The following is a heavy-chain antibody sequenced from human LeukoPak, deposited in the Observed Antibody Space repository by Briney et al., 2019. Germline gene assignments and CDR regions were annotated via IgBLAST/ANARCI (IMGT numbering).Heavy chain of an antibody. CDR2: INAGNGNT. V-gene: IGHV1-3*01. CDR3: ARSDSSGYWGSGYYFDY. J-gene: IGHJ4*02. CDR1: GYTFTSYA. D-gene: IGHD3-22*01. Sequence: ASVKVSCKASGYTFTSYAMHWVRQAPGQRLEWMGWINAGNGNTKYSQKFQGRVTITRDTSASTAYMELSRLRSDDTAVYYCARSDSSGYWGSGYYFDYWGQGTLVTVSS.